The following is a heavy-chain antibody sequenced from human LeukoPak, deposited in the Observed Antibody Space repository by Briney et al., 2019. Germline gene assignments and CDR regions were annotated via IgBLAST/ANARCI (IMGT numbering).Heavy chain of an antibody. Sequence: GGSLRLSCAASGFSFISYGMHWVRQAPGKGLEWVGVISDDGRRKDYADSVKGRFTISRDNSKDTLYLQMNSLRAEDTAVYYCAKRPSDYGDYVSYFDYWGQGTLATVSS. V-gene: IGHV3-30*18. D-gene: IGHD4-17*01. CDR2: ISDDGRRK. CDR3: AKRPSDYGDYVSYFDY. CDR1: GFSFISYG. J-gene: IGHJ4*02.